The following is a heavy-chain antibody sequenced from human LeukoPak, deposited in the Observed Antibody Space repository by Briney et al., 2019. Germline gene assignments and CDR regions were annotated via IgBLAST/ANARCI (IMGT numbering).Heavy chain of an antibody. Sequence: ASVKVSCKASGYTFTSCYMHWVRRAPGQGLEGGGVINPSGGSTSSAQKLQSKVTMTSDTSTSTVYMELSSLRSEDTAVYYCATLYYYDSSGPNAFDIWGQGTMVTVSS. CDR2: INPSGGST. J-gene: IGHJ3*02. D-gene: IGHD3-22*01. CDR1: GYTFTSCY. V-gene: IGHV1-46*04. CDR3: ATLYYYDSSGPNAFDI.